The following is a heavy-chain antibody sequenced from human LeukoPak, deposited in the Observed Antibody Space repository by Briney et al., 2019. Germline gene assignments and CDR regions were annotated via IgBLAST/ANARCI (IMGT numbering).Heavy chain of an antibody. Sequence: PGGSLRLSCAASGFTFSSYGMSWVRQAPGKGLEWVSAISGSGGSTYYADSVKGRFTISRDNSKNTLYLQMNSLRAEDTAVYYCAKDLLYYGSGSYLGYWGQGTLVTVSS. V-gene: IGHV3-23*01. CDR1: GFTFSSYG. D-gene: IGHD3-10*01. CDR3: AKDLLYYGSGSYLGY. J-gene: IGHJ4*02. CDR2: ISGSGGST.